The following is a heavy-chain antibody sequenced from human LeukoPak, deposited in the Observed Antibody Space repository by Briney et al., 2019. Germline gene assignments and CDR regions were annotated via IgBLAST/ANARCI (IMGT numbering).Heavy chain of an antibody. J-gene: IGHJ4*02. Sequence: SETLSLTCTVSGGSISSYYWSWIRQPPVKGLEWIGYIYYSGSTNYNPSLKSRVTISVDTSKNQFSLKLSSVTAADTAVYYCARGFSDYGDYRRKFPPDYWGQGTLVTVSS. D-gene: IGHD4-17*01. CDR2: IYYSGST. V-gene: IGHV4-59*01. CDR3: ARGFSDYGDYRRKFPPDY. CDR1: GGSISSYY.